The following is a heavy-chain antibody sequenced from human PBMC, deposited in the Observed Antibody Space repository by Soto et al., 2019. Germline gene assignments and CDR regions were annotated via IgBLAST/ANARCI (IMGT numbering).Heavy chain of an antibody. CDR3: ARAAVLTFTRFYDVDV. CDR2: IIPMFGTT. J-gene: IGHJ6*02. CDR1: GGTFNSYS. V-gene: IGHV1-69*18. Sequence: QVQLVQSGAEVKTPGSSVKVSCEASGGTFNSYSINWVRQAPGQGLEWMGRIIPMFGTTDYAQRFQGRVTFTADESTNTGSMEVTNLTSEETAVYYCARAAVLTFTRFYDVDVWGQGTTVTVSS. D-gene: IGHD6-13*01.